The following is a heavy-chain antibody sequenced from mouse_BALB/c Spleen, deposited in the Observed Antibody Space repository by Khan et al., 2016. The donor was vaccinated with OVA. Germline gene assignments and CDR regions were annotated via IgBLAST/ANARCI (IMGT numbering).Heavy chain of an antibody. D-gene: IGHD1-2*01. CDR1: GFNIKDTY. J-gene: IGHJ4*01. CDR2: IDPAHGNT. Sequence: EVQLQESGAELMKPGASVKLSCTVSGFNIKDTYMHWVKQRPEQGLEWIGRIDPAHGNTKYDPKFQGKATMTADPSSNTAHLQLSSLTSEDTAVYYCAYSLLLDAMDYWGQGTSVTVSS. CDR3: AYSLLLDAMDY. V-gene: IGHV14-3*02.